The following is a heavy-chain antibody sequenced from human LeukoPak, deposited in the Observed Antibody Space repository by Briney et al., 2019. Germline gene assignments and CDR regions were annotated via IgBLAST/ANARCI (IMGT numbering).Heavy chain of an antibody. CDR3: ARDSPGYGAYVS. J-gene: IGHJ1*01. Sequence: AGGSLRLSCAASGFTFSSYAMSWVRQAPGKGLEWVSAISGSGGSTYYADSVKGRFTISRDNSKNTLYLQMDSLTAEDTAVYYCARDSPGYGAYVSWGQGILVSVSS. CDR2: ISGSGGST. D-gene: IGHD5-12*01. V-gene: IGHV3-23*01. CDR1: GFTFSSYA.